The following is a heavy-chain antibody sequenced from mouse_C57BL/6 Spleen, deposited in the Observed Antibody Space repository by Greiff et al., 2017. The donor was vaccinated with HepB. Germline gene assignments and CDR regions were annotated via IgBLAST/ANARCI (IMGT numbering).Heavy chain of an antibody. CDR3: ADYYGSSLPFAY. J-gene: IGHJ3*01. V-gene: IGHV1-82*01. D-gene: IGHD1-1*01. CDR1: GYAFSSSW. Sequence: LQESGPELVKPGASVKISCKASGYAFSSSWMNWVKQRPGKGLEWIGRIYPGDGDTNYNGKFKGKATLTADKSSSTAYMQLSSLTSEDSAVYFCADYYGSSLPFAYWGQGTLVTVSA. CDR2: IYPGDGDT.